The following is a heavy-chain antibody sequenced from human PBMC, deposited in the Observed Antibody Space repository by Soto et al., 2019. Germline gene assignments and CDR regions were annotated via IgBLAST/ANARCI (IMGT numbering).Heavy chain of an antibody. V-gene: IGHV4-30-4*01. CDR2: ISYSGST. CDR1: GDSISSSYYF. Sequence: KSSETLSLTCSVSGDSISSSYYFWTWIRQPPGKGLEWIGYISYSGSTYYNSSLKSRLTISVDTSKNQFSLRLSSVTAADTAVYFCARDLMKETSLVGDYYYGMDVWGRGTTVTVSS. CDR3: ARDLMKETSLVGDYYYGMDV. D-gene: IGHD3-16*01. J-gene: IGHJ6*02.